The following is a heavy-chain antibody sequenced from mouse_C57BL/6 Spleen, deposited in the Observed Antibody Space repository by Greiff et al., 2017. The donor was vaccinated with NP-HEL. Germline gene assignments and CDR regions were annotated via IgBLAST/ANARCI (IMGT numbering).Heavy chain of an antibody. J-gene: IGHJ2*01. CDR3: ARVTTVVAPYYFDY. CDR1: GYTFTSYW. D-gene: IGHD1-1*01. Sequence: QVQLQQPGAELVRPGSSVKLSCKASGYTFTSYWMHWVKQRPIQGLEWIGNIDPSDSETHYNQKFKDKATLTVDKSSSTAYMQLSSLTSEDSAVYYCARVTTVVAPYYFDYWGQGTTLTVSP. V-gene: IGHV1-52*01. CDR2: IDPSDSET.